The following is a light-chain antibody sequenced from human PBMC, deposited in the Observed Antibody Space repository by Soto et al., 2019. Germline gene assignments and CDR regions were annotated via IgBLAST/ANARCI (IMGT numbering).Light chain of an antibody. CDR2: DVS. Sequence: HSVLTQPASVSGSPGQSITISCTGTSSDVGGYNYVSWYQQHPGKAPKLMIYDVSNRPSGVSNRFSGSKSGNTASLTISGLQAEDEADYYCSSYSSSNTLYVFGTGTKLTVL. V-gene: IGLV2-14*01. CDR3: SSYSSSNTLYV. CDR1: SSDVGGYNY. J-gene: IGLJ1*01.